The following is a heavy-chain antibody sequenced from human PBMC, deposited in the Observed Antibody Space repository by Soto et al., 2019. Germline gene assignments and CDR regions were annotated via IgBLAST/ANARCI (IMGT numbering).Heavy chain of an antibody. Sequence: ASVKVSCKASGYTFTRSGISWVRQAPGQGLEWMGWISTYNGDTNYAQTFQGRVTMTTDTSTSTAYMEVRSLRFDDTAVYYCAREGRMGTFDYWGQGALVTVSS. J-gene: IGHJ4*02. CDR1: GYTFTRSG. D-gene: IGHD1-1*01. V-gene: IGHV1-18*01. CDR3: AREGRMGTFDY. CDR2: ISTYNGDT.